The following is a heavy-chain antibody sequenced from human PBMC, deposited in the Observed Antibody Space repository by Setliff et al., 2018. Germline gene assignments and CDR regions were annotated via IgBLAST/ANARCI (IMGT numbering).Heavy chain of an antibody. J-gene: IGHJ6*03. Sequence: SVKVSCKISGGPFRSYAINWVRQAPGQGLEWMGGIITIFDRTNYAQKFQGRLTISADESTTSAYMDLTSLRSEDTAVYYCARSVVGLGEIPRAYYYHMDVWGNGTMVTVSS. D-gene: IGHD3-10*01. CDR3: ARSVVGLGEIPRAYYYHMDV. CDR2: IITIFDRT. V-gene: IGHV1-69*13. CDR1: GGPFRSYA.